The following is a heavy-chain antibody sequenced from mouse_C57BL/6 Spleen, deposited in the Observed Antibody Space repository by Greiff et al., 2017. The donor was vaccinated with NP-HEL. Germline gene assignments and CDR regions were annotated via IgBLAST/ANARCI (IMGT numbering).Heavy chain of an antibody. V-gene: IGHV14-2*01. CDR1: GFNIKDYY. D-gene: IGHD1-1*01. J-gene: IGHJ3*01. CDR3: ARSPITTVVATDAFAY. CDR2: IDPEDGET. Sequence: EVQLVESGAELVKPGASVKLSCTASGFNIKDYYMHWVKQRTEQGLEWIGRIDPEDGETKYAPKFQGKATITADTSSNTAYLQLSSLTSEDTAVYYCARSPITTVVATDAFAYWGQGTLVTVSA.